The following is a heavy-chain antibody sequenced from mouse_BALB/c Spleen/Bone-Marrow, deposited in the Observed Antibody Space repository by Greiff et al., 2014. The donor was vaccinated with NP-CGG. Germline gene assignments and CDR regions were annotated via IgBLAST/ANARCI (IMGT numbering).Heavy chain of an antibody. Sequence: DLVKPGASVKLSCEASGYTFTSYWINWIKQRPGQGLEWIGRIAPGSGSSYYNEMFKGKATLTVDTSSSTAYIQLSSLSSEDSAVYFCARGGLHYFDYWGQGTTLTVSS. CDR3: ARGGLHYFDY. J-gene: IGHJ2*01. V-gene: IGHV1S41*01. D-gene: IGHD3-3*01. CDR2: IAPGSGSS. CDR1: GYTFTSYW.